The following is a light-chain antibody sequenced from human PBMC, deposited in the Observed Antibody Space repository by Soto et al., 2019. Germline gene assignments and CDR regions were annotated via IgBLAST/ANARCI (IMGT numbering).Light chain of an antibody. CDR2: EIN. CDR1: NSDVGKYDF. V-gene: IGLV2-23*02. CDR3: CSYGGESTPDV. Sequence: QSALTQPASVSGAHGQAITISCTGTNSDVGKYDFVSWYQQHPGKAPKLIVYEINQRPSGISNRFSGSKSGNTASLTISGLQAEDEAEYYCCSYGGESTPDVFGTGTKLTVL. J-gene: IGLJ1*01.